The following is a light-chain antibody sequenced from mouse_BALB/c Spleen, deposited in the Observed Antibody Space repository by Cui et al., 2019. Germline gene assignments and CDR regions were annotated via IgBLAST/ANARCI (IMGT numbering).Light chain of an antibody. Sequence: QIVLTQSPARMSASPGEKVTMTCSASSSVSYMYWYQQKPRSSPKPWIYLTSNLASGVPARFSGSGSGTSYSLTISSMEAEDAATYYCQQWSSNPPTFGSGTKLEIK. CDR3: QQWSSNPPT. CDR1: SSVSY. CDR2: LTS. J-gene: IGKJ4*01. V-gene: IGKV4-68*01.